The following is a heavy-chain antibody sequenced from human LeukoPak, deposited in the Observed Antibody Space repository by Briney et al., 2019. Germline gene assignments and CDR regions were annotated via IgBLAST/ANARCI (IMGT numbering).Heavy chain of an antibody. CDR3: ASSSAWLHYFDY. D-gene: IGHD6-19*01. V-gene: IGHV3-48*03. CDR2: ISSSGSTI. CDR1: GFTFSSYE. J-gene: IGHJ4*02. Sequence: GGSLRLSCAASGFTFSSYEMNWVRQAPGKGREWVSYISSSGSTIYYADSVKGRFTISRDNAKKSLYLQMNSLRAEDTAVYYCASSSAWLHYFDYWGQGTLVTVSS.